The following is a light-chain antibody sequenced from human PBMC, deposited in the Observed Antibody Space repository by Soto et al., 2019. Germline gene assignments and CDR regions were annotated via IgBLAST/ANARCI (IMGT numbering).Light chain of an antibody. J-gene: IGLJ3*02. CDR2: EVT. CDR1: SGDIGSYNR. V-gene: IGLV2-14*01. Sequence: QSALTQPASVSGSPGQSITISCTGTSGDIGSYNRVSWYQQHPGKAPKLIIYEVTDRPSGVSNRFSGSKSGNTASLTISGLQAEDEAEYYCQAYDYSLTASVFGGGTKVTVL. CDR3: QAYDYSLTASV.